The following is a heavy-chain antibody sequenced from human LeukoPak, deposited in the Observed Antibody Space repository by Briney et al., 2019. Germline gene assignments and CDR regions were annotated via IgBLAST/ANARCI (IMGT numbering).Heavy chain of an antibody. CDR1: GFTFSDYS. CDR3: ARDYKYAFDN. J-gene: IGHJ4*02. V-gene: IGHV3-48*01. CDR2: IGIDSGNT. D-gene: IGHD5-24*01. Sequence: PGGSLRLSCAASGFTFSDYSMNWVRKAQGKGLEWISYIGIDSGNTNYADSVKGRFTISGDKAKNSLYLQMNSLRVEDTAVYYCARDYKYAFDNWGQGTLGTVSS.